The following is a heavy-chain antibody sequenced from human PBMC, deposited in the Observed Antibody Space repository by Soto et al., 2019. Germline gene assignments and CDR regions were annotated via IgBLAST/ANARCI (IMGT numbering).Heavy chain of an antibody. D-gene: IGHD6-19*01. V-gene: IGHV3-23*01. Sequence: PGGSLRLSCAASGFTFSSYAMSWVRQAPGKGLEWVSGISGSGGSTYCADSVKGRFTISRDDSKNTLYLQMNSLKTEDTAVYYCTTERSSGWYRSYYFDYWGQGTLVTVSS. CDR3: TTERSSGWYRSYYFDY. J-gene: IGHJ4*02. CDR2: ISGSGGST. CDR1: GFTFSSYA.